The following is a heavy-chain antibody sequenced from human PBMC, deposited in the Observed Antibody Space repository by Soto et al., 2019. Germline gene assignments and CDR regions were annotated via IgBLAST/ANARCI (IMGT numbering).Heavy chain of an antibody. D-gene: IGHD1-26*01. CDR3: ARGEQYSGRIFDY. CDR2: TYYRSKWYY. Sequence: PSQTLSLTCAITGDSVSSNSAGWSWVRQSPSRGLEWLGRTYYRSKWYYEYAVSVRGRITINPDTSKNQYPLQLSSVTPEDTAVYFCARGEQYSGRIFDYWGQGTLVTVSS. J-gene: IGHJ4*01. CDR1: GDSVSSNSAG. V-gene: IGHV6-1*01.